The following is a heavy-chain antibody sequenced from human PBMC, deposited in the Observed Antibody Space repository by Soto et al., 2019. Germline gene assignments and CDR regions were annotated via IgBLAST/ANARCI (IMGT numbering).Heavy chain of an antibody. J-gene: IGHJ6*02. CDR1: GGTFSSYA. CDR2: IIPIFGTA. Sequence: QVQLVQSGAEVKKPGSSMKVSCKASGGTFSSYAISWVRQAPGQGLEWMGGIIPIFGTANYAQKFQGRVTMTADKSTSTAYMELSSLRSEDTAVYYCASRAARPVGMDVWGQGTTVTVSS. CDR3: ASRAARPVGMDV. D-gene: IGHD6-6*01. V-gene: IGHV1-69*06.